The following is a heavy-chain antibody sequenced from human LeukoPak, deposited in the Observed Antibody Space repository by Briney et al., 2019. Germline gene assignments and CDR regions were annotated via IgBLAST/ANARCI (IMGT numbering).Heavy chain of an antibody. Sequence: GRSLRLSCAASGFTFSSYGMHWVRQAPGKGLEWVAVISYDGSNKYYANSVKGRFTISRDNSKNTLYLQMNSLRAEDTAVYYCAKDLIGGPGDYDAFDIWGQGTMVTVSS. D-gene: IGHD4-17*01. J-gene: IGHJ3*02. CDR2: ISYDGSNK. CDR1: GFTFSSYG. V-gene: IGHV3-30*18. CDR3: AKDLIGGPGDYDAFDI.